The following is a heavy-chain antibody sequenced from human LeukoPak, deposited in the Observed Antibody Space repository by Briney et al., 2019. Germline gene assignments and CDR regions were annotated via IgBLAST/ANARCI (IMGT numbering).Heavy chain of an antibody. Sequence: SETLSLTCTVSGGSISSYYWSWIRQPPGKGLEWIGYIYYSGSTNYNPSLKSRVTISVDTSKNQFSLKLRSVTAADTAVYYCARSYGLGSYFDYWGQGTLVTVSS. CDR2: IYYSGST. D-gene: IGHD3-10*01. V-gene: IGHV4-59*01. CDR3: ARSYGLGSYFDY. CDR1: GGSISSYY. J-gene: IGHJ4*02.